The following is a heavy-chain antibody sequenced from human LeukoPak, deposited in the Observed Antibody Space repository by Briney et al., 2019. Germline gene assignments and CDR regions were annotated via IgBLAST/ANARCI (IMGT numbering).Heavy chain of an antibody. CDR3: AREGGSGWNYFDY. Sequence: GGSLRLSCAASGFTFSSYEMNWVRQAPGKGLEWVSYISSSGSTIYYADSVKGRFTISRDNAKNSLYLQMNSLRAEDTAVYYCAREGGSGWNYFDYWGQGTLVTVSS. CDR2: ISSSGSTI. CDR1: GFTFSSYE. V-gene: IGHV3-48*03. D-gene: IGHD6-19*01. J-gene: IGHJ4*02.